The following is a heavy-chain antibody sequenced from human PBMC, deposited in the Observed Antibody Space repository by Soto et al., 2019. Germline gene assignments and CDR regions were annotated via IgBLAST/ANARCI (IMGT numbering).Heavy chain of an antibody. CDR3: TLRRSRIISCYDFAYFDY. Sequence: QITLKESGPTLVKPTQTLTLTCTFSGFSLSTNGVGVGWVRQSPGKALEWIAIVYWDGDKRYSPSLKNRITITKDTSKNQVVLTMTNMDPVDTATYYSTLRRSRIISCYDFAYFDYWGQGILLTVSS. CDR1: GFSLSTNGVG. CDR2: VYWDGDK. J-gene: IGHJ4*02. D-gene: IGHD5-12*01. V-gene: IGHV2-5*02.